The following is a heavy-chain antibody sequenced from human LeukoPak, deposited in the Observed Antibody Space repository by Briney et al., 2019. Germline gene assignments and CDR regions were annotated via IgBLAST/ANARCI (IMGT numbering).Heavy chain of an antibody. CDR3: ARNLGSDYAMDV. CDR2: IYTDGSST. V-gene: IGHV3-74*01. D-gene: IGHD6-6*01. Sequence: GGSLRLSCAASVFTFNSYCMNWVRQAPGKGLVWVSRIYTDGSSTRYADSVKGRIAISRDNAKNTLYLQMNSLRAEDTAVYYCARNLGSDYAMDVWGKGTTVTVSS. J-gene: IGHJ6*04. CDR1: VFTFNSYC.